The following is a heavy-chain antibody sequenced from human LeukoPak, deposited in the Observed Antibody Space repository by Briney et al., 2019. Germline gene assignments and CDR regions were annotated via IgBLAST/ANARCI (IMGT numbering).Heavy chain of an antibody. J-gene: IGHJ4*02. V-gene: IGHV4-30-4*07. D-gene: IGHD3-22*01. CDR1: GGSISSGGYS. CDR3: ARLFGLYDSSGYYYTDY. CDR2: IYYSGST. Sequence: SETLSLTCAVSGGSISSGGYSWSWIRQPPGKGLEWIGYIYYSGSTYYNPSLKSRVTISVDTSKNQFSLKLSSVTAADTAVYYCARLFGLYDSSGYYYTDYWGQGTLVTVSS.